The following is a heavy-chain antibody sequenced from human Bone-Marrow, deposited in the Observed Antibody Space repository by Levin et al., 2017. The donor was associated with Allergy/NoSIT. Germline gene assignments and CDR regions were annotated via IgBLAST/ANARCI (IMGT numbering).Heavy chain of an antibody. D-gene: IGHD2-15*01. Sequence: PSETLSLTCTVSGDSVSSVSSYWNWIRQTPGQGLEWIGYVHYSGTTNYNPSLRSRVTMSVDTSKNQFSLKLSSVNPADSALYYCSRQRVAVAEYYFDSWGRGTLVVVSS. J-gene: IGHJ4*02. CDR3: SRQRVAVAEYYFDS. CDR1: GDSVSSVSSY. CDR2: VHYSGTT. V-gene: IGHV4-61*01.